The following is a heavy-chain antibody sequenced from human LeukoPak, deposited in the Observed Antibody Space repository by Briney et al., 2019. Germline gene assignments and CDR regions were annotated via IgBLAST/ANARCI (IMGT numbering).Heavy chain of an antibody. Sequence: GGSLRLSCAASGFTFSNAWMSWVRQAPGKGLEWVGRIKSKTDGGTTDYAAPVKGRFTISRDDSKNTLYLQMNSLKTEDTAVYYCTTDWGLGELLMTYYFDYWGQGTLVTVSS. D-gene: IGHD3-10*01. CDR3: TTDWGLGELLMTYYFDY. V-gene: IGHV3-15*01. J-gene: IGHJ4*02. CDR2: IKSKTDGGTT. CDR1: GFTFSNAW.